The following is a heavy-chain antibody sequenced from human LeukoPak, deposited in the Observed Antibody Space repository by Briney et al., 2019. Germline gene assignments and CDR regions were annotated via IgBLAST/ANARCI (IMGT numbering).Heavy chain of an antibody. Sequence: SETLSLTCSVSGDSITGSSFYWGWIRQPPGKGLEWIGNIYYSGSTYNSASLKSRVTISLDTSKNHFSLKVTSVTAADTAVYYCARGSYDVLTGYSTLGEYWGRGTLVTVSS. CDR2: IYYSGST. D-gene: IGHD3-9*01. J-gene: IGHJ4*02. CDR3: ARGSYDVLTGYSTLGEY. V-gene: IGHV4-39*02. CDR1: GDSITGSSFY.